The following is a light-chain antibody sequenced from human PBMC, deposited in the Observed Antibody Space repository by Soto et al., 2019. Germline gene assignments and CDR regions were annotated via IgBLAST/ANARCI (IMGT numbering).Light chain of an antibody. CDR2: DAS. J-gene: IGKJ1*01. CDR3: QQYNSYPWT. CDR1: QSILTW. Sequence: DIHLTQSPSTLSASVGDRVTITCRASQSILTWLARYQQKPGKAPKLLIYDASSLESGVPSRFSGSGSGTEFTLTITSLQPDDFATYYCQQYNSYPWTFGQGTKVDIK. V-gene: IGKV1-5*01.